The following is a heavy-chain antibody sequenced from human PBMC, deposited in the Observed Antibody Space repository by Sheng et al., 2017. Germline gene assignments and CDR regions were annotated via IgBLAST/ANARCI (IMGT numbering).Heavy chain of an antibody. CDR2: LSYNGNDK. D-gene: IGHD3-10*01. V-gene: IGHV3-30*03. J-gene: IGHJ4*02. Sequence: VQLLESGGGVVQPGESLRLSCVASGFTLSNSDMHWVRQVPGKGLEWVAVLSYNGNDKYYADSVKGRFTISRDNSKNTLYVQMDSLTIDDAAVYYCVRGPWYGSEREGYWGQGTLVTVSS. CDR3: VRGPWYGSEREGY. CDR1: GFTLSNSD.